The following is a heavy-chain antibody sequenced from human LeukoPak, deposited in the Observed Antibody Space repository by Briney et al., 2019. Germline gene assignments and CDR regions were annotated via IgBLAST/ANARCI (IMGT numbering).Heavy chain of an antibody. CDR1: GGSISSYY. D-gene: IGHD2-15*01. CDR2: VFYSGST. CDR3: ARVRGGTNYYGMDV. V-gene: IGHV4-59*01. J-gene: IGHJ6*02. Sequence: PSETLSLTCTVSGGSISSYYWSWIRQPPGKGLEWIGYVFYSGSTNYNPSLKSRVTLSVDTSKNQFSLRLSSVTAADTAVYYCARVRGGTNYYGMDVWGQGTTVTVSS.